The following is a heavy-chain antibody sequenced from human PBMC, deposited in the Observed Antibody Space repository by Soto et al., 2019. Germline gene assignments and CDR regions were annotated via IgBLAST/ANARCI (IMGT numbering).Heavy chain of an antibody. CDR2: LYYRGST. J-gene: IGHJ3*02. Sequence: QVQLQESGPGLVKPSETLSLTCTVSGASVNSDGFYWSWIRQTPGKGLEWIGYLYYRGSTNYNPSLRSRVTILVDTSENQFSLRLSSVTAADTAVYYCARDAGYQLTGAFDIWGQGTMVTVSS. CDR3: ARDAGYQLTGAFDI. D-gene: IGHD2-2*01. CDR1: GASVNSDGFY. V-gene: IGHV4-61*08.